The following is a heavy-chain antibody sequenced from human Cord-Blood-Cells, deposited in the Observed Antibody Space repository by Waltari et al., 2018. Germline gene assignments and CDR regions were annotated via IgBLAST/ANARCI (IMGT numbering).Heavy chain of an antibody. CDR3: ARGGDYWFDP. V-gene: IGHV4-59*08. CDR1: GGSISSYF. D-gene: IGHD4-17*01. CDR2: IYYSGST. Sequence: QVQLQESGPGLVKPSETLSLTCTVSGGSISSYFWSWIRQPPGKGLEWIGYIYYSGSTNYNPSLKSRVTISVDTSKNQFSLKLSSVTAADTAVYYCARGGDYWFDPWGQGTLVTVSS. J-gene: IGHJ5*02.